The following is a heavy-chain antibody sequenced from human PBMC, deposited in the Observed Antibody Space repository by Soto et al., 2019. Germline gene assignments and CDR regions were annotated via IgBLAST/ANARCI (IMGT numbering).Heavy chain of an antibody. CDR3: GRVMIGTSRHTDSDY. CDR2: INHSGST. CDR1: GGSFSGYY. V-gene: IGHV4-34*01. Sequence: TSETLSLTCAVYGGSFSGYYWSWIRQPPGKGLEWIGEINHSGSTNYNPSLKSRVTISVDTSKNQFSLKVASVTAADTAIYYCGRVMIGTSRHTDSDYWGQGTQVTVSS. D-gene: IGHD2-8*01. J-gene: IGHJ4*02.